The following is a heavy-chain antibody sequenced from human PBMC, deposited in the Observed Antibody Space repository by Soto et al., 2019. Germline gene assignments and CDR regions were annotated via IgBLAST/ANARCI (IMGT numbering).Heavy chain of an antibody. CDR2: ISAYNGNT. CDR3: ARGVVPDRYYYYYMDV. CDR1: GYTFTRCC. J-gene: IGHJ6*03. Sequence: EASVKVSCKASGYTFTRCCISWVRQAPGQGLKWMGWISAYNGNTNYAQKLQGRVTMTTDTSTSTAYMELRSLRSDDTAVYYCARGVVPDRYYYYYMDVWGKGTTVTVSS. V-gene: IGHV1-18*01. D-gene: IGHD2-2*01.